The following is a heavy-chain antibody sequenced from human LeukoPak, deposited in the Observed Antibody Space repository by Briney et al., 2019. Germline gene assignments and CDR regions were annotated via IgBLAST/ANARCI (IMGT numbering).Heavy chain of an antibody. D-gene: IGHD6-13*01. V-gene: IGHV3-74*01. Sequence: GGSLRLSCAASGFTFSSYWMHWVRQAPGKGLVWVSRINSDGSSTSYADSVKGRFTISRDNSKNTLYLQMNSLRAEDTAVYHCARSVYSSSWQGGHALDIWGQGTMVTVSS. CDR2: INSDGSST. CDR1: GFTFSSYW. CDR3: ARSVYSSSWQGGHALDI. J-gene: IGHJ3*02.